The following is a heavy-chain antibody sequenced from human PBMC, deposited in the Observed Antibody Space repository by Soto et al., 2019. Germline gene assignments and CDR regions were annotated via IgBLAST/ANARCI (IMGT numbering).Heavy chain of an antibody. CDR3: ASGYDYYYGMDV. CDR1: GGTFSSYA. Sequence: SVKVSCKASGGTFSSYAISWVRQAPGQGLEWMGGIIHIFGTANYAQKFQGRVTITADESTSTAYMELSSLRSEDTAVYYCASGYDYYYGMDVWGQGTTVTVSS. CDR2: IIHIFGTA. V-gene: IGHV1-69*13. J-gene: IGHJ6*02.